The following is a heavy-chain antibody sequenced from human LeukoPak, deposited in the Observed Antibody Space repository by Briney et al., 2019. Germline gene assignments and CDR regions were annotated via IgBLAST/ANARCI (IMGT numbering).Heavy chain of an antibody. CDR2: IRYDGNNK. CDR3: AKAGIAVAGVDY. J-gene: IGHJ4*02. D-gene: IGHD6-19*01. CDR1: GFTFSSYG. V-gene: IGHV3-30*02. Sequence: GSLRLSCAASGFTFSSYGMHWVRQAPGKGLEWVAFIRYDGNNKYYADSVKGRFTISRDNSKNTLYLQMNSLRAEDTAVYYCAKAGIAVAGVDYWGQGTLVTVSS.